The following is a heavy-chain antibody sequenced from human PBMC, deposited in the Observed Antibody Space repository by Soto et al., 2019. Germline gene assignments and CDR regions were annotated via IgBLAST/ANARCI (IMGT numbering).Heavy chain of an antibody. D-gene: IGHD6-6*01. CDR3: AGFRARLGY. V-gene: IGHV3-72*01. J-gene: IGHJ4*02. Sequence: EVQLVESGGGLVQPGGSLRLPCVASGFTFSDHYMDWVRQAPGKGLEWIARITNKVDSYATEYAASVKGRFTISRDDSKNTLYLQMNTLETEDTAVYYCAGFRARLGYWGQGTLVTVSS. CDR2: ITNKVDSYAT. CDR1: GFTFSDHY.